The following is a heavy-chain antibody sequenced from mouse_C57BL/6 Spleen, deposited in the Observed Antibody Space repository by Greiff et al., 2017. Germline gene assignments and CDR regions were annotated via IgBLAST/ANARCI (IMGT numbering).Heavy chain of an antibody. V-gene: IGHV6-3*01. Sequence: EVKLMESGGGLVQPGGSMKVSCVASGFTFSNYWMNWVRQSPEKGLEWVAQIRLKSDNYATHYAESVKGRFNISRDDSKSSVYLQMNNLRAEDTGIYYCTGPLIIFDYWGQGTTLTVSS. J-gene: IGHJ2*01. CDR2: IRLKSDNYAT. CDR3: TGPLIIFDY. CDR1: GFTFSNYW. D-gene: IGHD6-1*01.